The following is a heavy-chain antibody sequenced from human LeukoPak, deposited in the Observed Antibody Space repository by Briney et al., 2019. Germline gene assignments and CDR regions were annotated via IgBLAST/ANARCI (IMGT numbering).Heavy chain of an antibody. V-gene: IGHV1-18*01. CDR1: GYTFTSYG. Sequence: ASMKVSCKASGYTFTSYGISWVRQAPGQGLEWMGWISAYNGNTNYAQKLQGRVTMTTDTSTSTAYMELSSLRSEDTAVYYCAREPNGGYCSGYNCYSSSDAFDIWGQGTKVTVSS. CDR2: ISAYNGNT. D-gene: IGHD2-15*01. J-gene: IGHJ3*02. CDR3: AREPNGGYCSGYNCYSSSDAFDI.